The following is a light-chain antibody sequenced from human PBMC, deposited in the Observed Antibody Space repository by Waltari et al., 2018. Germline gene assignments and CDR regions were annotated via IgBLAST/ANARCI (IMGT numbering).Light chain of an antibody. V-gene: IGKV1-5*03. Sequence: DIQMTQSPSTLSASVGDRVAITCRASQSISSWLAWYQQKPGKAPKLLIYKASSLESGVPSRFSVSGSGTEFTLTISSLQPDDFSTYYCQQYLSYPFTFGPGTKVDIK. CDR2: KAS. CDR3: QQYLSYPFT. CDR1: QSISSW. J-gene: IGKJ3*01.